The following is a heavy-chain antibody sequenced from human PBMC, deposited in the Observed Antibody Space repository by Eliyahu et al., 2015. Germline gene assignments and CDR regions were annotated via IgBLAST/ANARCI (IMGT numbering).Heavy chain of an antibody. J-gene: IGHJ5*02. CDR2: XSXNSGSI. Sequence: EVRLVESGGRLVQPGRSLRLSXVAXGXXFAXYAXHWVRXAPGKGLEWVSGXSXNSGSIGYGDSVKGRVTISRDNAKKSLYLQMNSLRAEDTAFYYCARSPMVRGIIAHNWFDPWGQGTLVIVSS. CDR3: ARSPMVRGIIAHNWFDP. CDR1: GXXFAXYA. D-gene: IGHD3-10*01. V-gene: IGHV3-9*01.